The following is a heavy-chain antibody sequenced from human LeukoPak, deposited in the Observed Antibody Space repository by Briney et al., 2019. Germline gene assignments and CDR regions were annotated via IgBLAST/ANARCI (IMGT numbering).Heavy chain of an antibody. CDR3: AREGYNCSSTSCYHTDY. CDR1: GYTFTGYY. V-gene: IGHV1-2*02. CDR2: INPNSGGT. J-gene: IGHJ4*02. Sequence: EASVKVSCKASGYTFTGYYMHWVRQAPGQGLEWMGWINPNSGGTNYAQKFQGRVTMTRDTSISTAYMELSRLRSDDTAVYYCAREGYNCSSTSCYHTDYWGQGTLVTVSS. D-gene: IGHD2-2*01.